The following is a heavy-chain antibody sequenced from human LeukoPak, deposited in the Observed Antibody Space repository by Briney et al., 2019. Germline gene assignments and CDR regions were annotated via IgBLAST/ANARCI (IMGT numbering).Heavy chain of an antibody. D-gene: IGHD3-22*01. CDR2: IYHSGTT. V-gene: IGHV4-38-2*02. Sequence: SETLSLTCIVSGYSISSGYYWGWIRQPPGKGLEWIGTIYHSGTTYYNPSLKSRVTISVDTSKNQFSLKLNSVTAADTAVYYCVRDGYYYDSSGYNWGQGTLVTVSS. CDR1: GYSISSGYY. J-gene: IGHJ4*02. CDR3: VRDGYYYDSSGYN.